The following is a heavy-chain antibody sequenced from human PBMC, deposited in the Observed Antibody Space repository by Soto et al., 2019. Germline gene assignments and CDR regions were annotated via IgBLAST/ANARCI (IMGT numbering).Heavy chain of an antibody. Sequence: TLSLNCSFAGYYIISVDYWGVIRQPPGPGLEWIGSIYHSGSTYYNPSLKSRVTISVDTSKNQFSLKLSSVTAADTAVYYCASLDEAASGISTFDECGKANLFTV. CDR3: ASLDEAASGISTFDE. V-gene: IGHV4-38-2*01. J-gene: IGHJ4*02. CDR2: IYHSGST. D-gene: IGHD6-13*01. CDR1: GYYIISVDY.